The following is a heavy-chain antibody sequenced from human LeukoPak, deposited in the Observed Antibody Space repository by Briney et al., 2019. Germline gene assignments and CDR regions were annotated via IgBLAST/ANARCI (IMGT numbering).Heavy chain of an antibody. Sequence: GASVKVSCRASGYTFTSYGISWVRQAPGQGLEWMGWISAYNGNTNYAQKLQGRVTMTTDTSTSTAYMEPRSLRSDDTAVYYCARVASMVVTQGAFDIWGQGTMVTVSS. D-gene: IGHD4-23*01. CDR2: ISAYNGNT. J-gene: IGHJ3*02. V-gene: IGHV1-18*01. CDR3: ARVASMVVTQGAFDI. CDR1: GYTFTSYG.